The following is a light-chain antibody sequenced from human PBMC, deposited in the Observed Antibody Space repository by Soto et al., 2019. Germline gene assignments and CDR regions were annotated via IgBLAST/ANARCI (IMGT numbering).Light chain of an antibody. V-gene: IGKV1-39*01. J-gene: IGKJ3*01. CDR3: QQSYTSPPFT. CDR2: AAS. CDR1: QSISSW. Sequence: DIQMTQSPSTLSASVGDRVTITCRASQSISSWLAWYQQKPGKAPKLLIFAASSVRSGVPSRFSGSGSGTEFTLAISSLQPEDVATYYCQQSYTSPPFTFGPGTKVDIK.